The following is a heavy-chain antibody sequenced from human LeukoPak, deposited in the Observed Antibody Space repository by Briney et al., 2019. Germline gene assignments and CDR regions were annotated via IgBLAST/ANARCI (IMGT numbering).Heavy chain of an antibody. J-gene: IGHJ4*02. CDR3: ARETSYYDFWSGYGS. Sequence: GGSLRLSCAASGFTFSKYWMLWVRQAPGKGLESVSRINTDGTVTTYADSVKGRFTVSRDNAKNSLYLQMNSLRAEDTAVYYCARETSYYDFWSGYGSWGQGTLVTVSS. D-gene: IGHD3-3*01. CDR2: INTDGTVT. CDR1: GFTFSKYW. V-gene: IGHV3-74*01.